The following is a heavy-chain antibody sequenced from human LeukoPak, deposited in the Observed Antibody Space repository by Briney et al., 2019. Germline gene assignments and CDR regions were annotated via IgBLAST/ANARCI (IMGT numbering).Heavy chain of an antibody. V-gene: IGHV1-8*01. CDR1: GYTFTSYD. CDR3: ARGLESFGGYDGVH. J-gene: IGHJ4*02. Sequence: GASVKVSCKASGYTFTSYDINWVRQATGQGLEWMGWMNPNSGNTGYAQKFQGRVTMTRNTSISTAYMELSSLRSEDTAVYSCARGLESFGGYDGVHWGQGTLVTVSS. CDR2: MNPNSGNT. D-gene: IGHD5-12*01.